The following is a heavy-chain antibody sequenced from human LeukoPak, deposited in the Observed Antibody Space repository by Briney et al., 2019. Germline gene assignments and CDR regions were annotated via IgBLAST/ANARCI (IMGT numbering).Heavy chain of an antibody. CDR1: GITFSSYA. J-gene: IGHJ4*02. V-gene: IGHV3-23*01. Sequence: PGGSLRLSCAASGITFSSYAMRWVRQAPGKGLEWVSAISGSGGSTYYADSVKGRFTISRGNSKNTLYLQMNSLRAEDTAVYYCARDTSVTHIFDYWGQGTLVTVSS. CDR3: ARDTSVTHIFDY. D-gene: IGHD4-17*01. CDR2: ISGSGGST.